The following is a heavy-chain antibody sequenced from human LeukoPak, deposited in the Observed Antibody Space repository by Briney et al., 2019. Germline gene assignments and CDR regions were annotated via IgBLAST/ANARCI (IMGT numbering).Heavy chain of an antibody. D-gene: IGHD1-26*01. J-gene: IGHJ4*02. Sequence: SETLSLTCTVSGYSISGGYYWGWIRQPPGKGLEWIGSIYHSGSTYYNPSLKSRVTISVDTSKNQFSLKLSSVTAADTAVYYCASLSGSYYGVFDYWGQGTLVTVSS. CDR2: IYHSGST. V-gene: IGHV4-38-2*02. CDR3: ASLSGSYYGVFDY. CDR1: GYSISGGYY.